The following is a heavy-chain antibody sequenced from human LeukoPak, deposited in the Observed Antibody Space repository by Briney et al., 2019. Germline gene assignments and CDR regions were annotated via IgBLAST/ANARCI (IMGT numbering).Heavy chain of an antibody. Sequence: GESLKISCKGSGYSFTSYWISWVRQMPGKGLEWMGRIDPSDSYTNYSPSFQGHVTISADKSISTAYLQWSSLKAPDTAMYYCARQVAAPLDYWGQGTLVTVSS. CDR1: GYSFTSYW. J-gene: IGHJ4*02. CDR2: IDPSDSYT. CDR3: ARQVAAPLDY. V-gene: IGHV5-10-1*01. D-gene: IGHD2-15*01.